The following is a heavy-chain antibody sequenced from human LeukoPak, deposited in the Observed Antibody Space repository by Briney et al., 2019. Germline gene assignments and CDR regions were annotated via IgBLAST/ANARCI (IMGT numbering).Heavy chain of an antibody. CDR1: GGTFSSYA. V-gene: IGHV1-69*13. Sequence: SVKVSCKASGGTFSSYAISWVRQAPGQGLEWMGGIIPIFGTANYAQKFQGRVTITADEPTSTAYMELSSLRSEDTAVYYCGAAAAGTAYFDYWGQGTLVTVSS. CDR3: GAAAAGTAYFDY. CDR2: IIPIFGTA. D-gene: IGHD6-13*01. J-gene: IGHJ4*02.